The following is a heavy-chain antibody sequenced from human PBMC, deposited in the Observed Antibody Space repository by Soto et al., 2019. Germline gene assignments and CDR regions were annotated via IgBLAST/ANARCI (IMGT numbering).Heavy chain of an antibody. CDR2: INPNGGGT. CDR1: GYTFTDYY. J-gene: IGHJ5*02. Sequence: ASVKVSCKASGYTFTDYYIHWVRQAPGQGLEWMGWINPNGGGTNSAENFQGRVTMTRDTSINTAYLELYRLRSDDTAVYYCAREHQFGAWFDPWGHGTLVTSPQ. D-gene: IGHD3-16*01. CDR3: AREHQFGAWFDP. V-gene: IGHV1-2*02.